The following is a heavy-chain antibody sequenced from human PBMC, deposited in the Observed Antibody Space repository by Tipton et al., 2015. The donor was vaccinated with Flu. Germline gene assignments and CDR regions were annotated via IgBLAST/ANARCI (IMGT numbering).Heavy chain of an antibody. CDR2: ISYDGSKK. J-gene: IGHJ4*02. CDR3: ARDSGPWDY. CDR1: GFTFSSYA. Sequence: SLRLSCAASGFTFSSYAMHWVRQAPGKGLEWVADISYDGSKKYYADSVKGRISISRGNSKKTLYLQMNSLRPEDTAVYYCARDSGPWDYWGQGTLVTVSS. V-gene: IGHV3-30-3*01.